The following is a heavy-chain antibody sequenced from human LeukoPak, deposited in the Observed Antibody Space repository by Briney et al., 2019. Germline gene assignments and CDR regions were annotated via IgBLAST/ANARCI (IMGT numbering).Heavy chain of an antibody. V-gene: IGHV4-39*01. Sequence: SSETLSLTCTVSGGSISSSSYYWGWIRQPPGKGLERIGSIYYSGSTYYNPSLKSRVTISVDTSKNQFSLELNSVTAADTAVYYCARHATVTSFTFAHWGQGTLVTVSS. J-gene: IGHJ4*02. CDR2: IYYSGST. CDR1: GGSISSSSYY. CDR3: ARHATVTSFTFAH. D-gene: IGHD4-17*01.